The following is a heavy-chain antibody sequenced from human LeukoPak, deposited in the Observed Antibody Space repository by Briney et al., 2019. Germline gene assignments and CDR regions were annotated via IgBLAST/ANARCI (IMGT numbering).Heavy chain of an antibody. CDR1: GGSISSYY. D-gene: IGHD2-21*01. V-gene: IGHV4-4*07. J-gene: IGHJ4*02. CDR3: ARGPHGDSGKQTNDY. Sequence: PSETLSLTCTVSGGSISSYYWSWIRQPPGKGLEWIGRVFTSAIISGNTNYNPSLKSRVTMSVDSSKNQFSLKLRSVTAADTAVYYCARGPHGDSGKQTNDYWGQGTLVTVSS. CDR2: VFTSAIISGNT.